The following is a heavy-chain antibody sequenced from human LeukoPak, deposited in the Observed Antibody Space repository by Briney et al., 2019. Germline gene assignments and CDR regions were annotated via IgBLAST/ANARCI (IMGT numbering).Heavy chain of an antibody. V-gene: IGHV4-34*01. J-gene: IGHJ5*02. CDR3: ARHLFYDYVWGSYRYPNWFDP. CDR2: INHSGST. D-gene: IGHD3-16*02. Sequence: SETLSLTCAVYGGSLSDYNWNWIRQPPGKGLEWIGEINHSGSTSYNPSLRSRVTIAVDTSKNQFSLKLSSVTAADTAVYYCARHLFYDYVWGSYRYPNWFDPWGQGTLVTVSS. CDR1: GGSLSDYN.